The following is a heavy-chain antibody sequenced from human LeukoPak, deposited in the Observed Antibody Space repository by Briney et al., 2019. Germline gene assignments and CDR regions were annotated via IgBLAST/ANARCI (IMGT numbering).Heavy chain of an antibody. Sequence: GASVKVSCKASGYTFTDYYIHWVRQAPGQGLEWMGWINPNSGGTNYAQKFQGRVTMTRDTSISTAYMELSRLRSDDTAVYYCAREATVTTAWGYWGQGTLVTVSS. J-gene: IGHJ4*02. CDR1: GYTFTDYY. V-gene: IGHV1-2*02. CDR2: INPNSGGT. D-gene: IGHD4-17*01. CDR3: AREATVTTAWGY.